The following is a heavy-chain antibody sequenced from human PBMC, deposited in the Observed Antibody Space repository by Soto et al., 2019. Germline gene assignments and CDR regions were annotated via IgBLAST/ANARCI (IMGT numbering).Heavy chain of an antibody. J-gene: IGHJ6*02. V-gene: IGHV1-18*01. CDR2: ISGYNGNT. CDR3: AREGQAPYYYYGMDG. Sequence: QVQVVQSGDEVKKPGASVKVSCKASGYTFTNYGFSWVRQAPGQGLEWMGWISGYNGNTKYAEKFQGRVTMATDTSTNTAQMERRSLRSDDTAVYYCAREGQAPYYYYGMDGWGQGTAVTVYS. CDR1: GYTFTNYG.